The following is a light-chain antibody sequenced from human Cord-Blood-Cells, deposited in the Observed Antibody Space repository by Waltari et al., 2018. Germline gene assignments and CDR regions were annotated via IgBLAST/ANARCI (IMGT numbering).Light chain of an antibody. CDR2: GAS. J-gene: IGKJ2*03. CDR3: QQYGSSPYS. Sequence: EIVLTQSPGTLSLSPGERDNISCRASQSVSSIYLAWYQQNPGQAPRLLIYGASSRATGIPDRFSGSGSGTDFTLTISRLEPEDFAVYYCQQYGSSPYSFGQGTKLEIK. V-gene: IGKV3-20*01. CDR1: QSVSSIY.